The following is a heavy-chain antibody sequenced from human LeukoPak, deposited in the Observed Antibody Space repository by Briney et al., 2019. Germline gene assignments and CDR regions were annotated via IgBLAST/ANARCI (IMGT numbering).Heavy chain of an antibody. CDR2: ISVYNGNT. V-gene: IGHV1-18*04. Sequence: ASVKVSCKASGYTFTSYGISWVRQAPGQGLEWMGWISVYNGNTNYAQKLQGRVTMTTDTPTSTAYMELRSLRSDGTAVYYCARDVTDIVVVPAAIHLPFDYWGQGTLVTVSS. CDR3: ARDVTDIVVVPAAIHLPFDY. D-gene: IGHD2-2*01. J-gene: IGHJ4*02. CDR1: GYTFTSYG.